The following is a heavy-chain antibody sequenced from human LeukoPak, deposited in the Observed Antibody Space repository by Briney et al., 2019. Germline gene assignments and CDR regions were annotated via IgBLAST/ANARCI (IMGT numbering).Heavy chain of an antibody. Sequence: PGGSLRLSCAASGFTFSSYEMNWVRQAPGKGLEWVSYISSSGSTIYYADSEKGRFTISRDNAKNSLYLQMNSLRAEDTAVYYCASEDIVATRIPFDYWGQGTLVTVSS. CDR2: ISSSGSTI. J-gene: IGHJ4*02. D-gene: IGHD5-12*01. V-gene: IGHV3-48*03. CDR1: GFTFSSYE. CDR3: ASEDIVATRIPFDY.